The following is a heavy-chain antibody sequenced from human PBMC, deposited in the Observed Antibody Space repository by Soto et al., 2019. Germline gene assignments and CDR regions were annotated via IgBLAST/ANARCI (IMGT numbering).Heavy chain of an antibody. CDR3: ASTSWYYDILTGYSFNWFDP. J-gene: IGHJ5*02. D-gene: IGHD3-9*01. CDR1: GYTLTSYY. CDR2: INPSGGST. V-gene: IGHV1-46*03. Sequence: GASVKVSCKASGYTLTSYYMHWVRQAPGQGLEWMGIINPSGGSTSYAQKFQGRVTMTRDTSTSTVYMELSSLRSEDTAVYYCASTSWYYDILTGYSFNWFDPWGQGTLVTVSS.